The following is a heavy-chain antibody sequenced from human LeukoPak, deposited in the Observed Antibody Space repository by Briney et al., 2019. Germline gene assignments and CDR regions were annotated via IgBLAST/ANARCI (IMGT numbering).Heavy chain of an antibody. CDR3: TTMGDSSGSYWWYYYYYYMDV. V-gene: IGHV3-15*01. Sequence: GGSLRLSCAASGFTFSNAWMSWVRQAPGNGLEWVGRIKSKTDGGTTDYAAPGKGRFTISRDDSKNTLYLQMNSLKTEDTAVYYCTTMGDSSGSYWWYYYYYYMDVWGKGTTVTVSS. CDR2: IKSKTDGGTT. D-gene: IGHD1-26*01. J-gene: IGHJ6*03. CDR1: GFTFSNAW.